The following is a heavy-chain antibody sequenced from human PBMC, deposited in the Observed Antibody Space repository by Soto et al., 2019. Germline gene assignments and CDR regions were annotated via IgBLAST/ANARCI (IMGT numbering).Heavy chain of an antibody. V-gene: IGHV3-30*18. J-gene: IGHJ4*02. CDR3: AKEGPITNSYFDY. D-gene: IGHD5-12*01. CDR1: GFTFSSYG. Sequence: QVQLVESGGGVVQPGRALRLSCAASGFTFSSYGMDWVRQAPGKGLEWVTVISYDGNVAYYADSVKGRFTISNDNSKNTLYLQMNSLRTEDTAMYYCAKEGPITNSYFDYWGQGTLVTVSS. CDR2: ISYDGNVA.